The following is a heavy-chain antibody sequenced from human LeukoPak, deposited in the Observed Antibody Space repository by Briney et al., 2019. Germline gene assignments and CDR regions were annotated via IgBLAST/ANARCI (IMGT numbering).Heavy chain of an antibody. J-gene: IGHJ4*02. V-gene: IGHV1-69*04. D-gene: IGHD3-22*01. Sequence: GASVKVSCKASGGTFSSYAISWVRQAPGQGLEWMGRIIPILGIANYAQKFQGRVTITADKSTSTAYMELSSLRSEDTAVYYCARDYYDTSGYFYGSNYWGQGTLVTVSS. CDR3: ARDYYDTSGYFYGSNY. CDR2: IIPILGIA. CDR1: GGTFSSYA.